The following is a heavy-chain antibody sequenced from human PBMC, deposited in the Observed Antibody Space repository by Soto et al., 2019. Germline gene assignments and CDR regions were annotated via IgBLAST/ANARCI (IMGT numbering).Heavy chain of an antibody. J-gene: IGHJ5*02. CDR3: TRDASRDSSARGWFDP. D-gene: IGHD6-13*01. V-gene: IGHV3-21*01. CDR2: ISSNSAYI. Sequence: GGSLRLSCAASGFTFRSFTMYWVRQAPGKGLEWVSTISSNSAYIYYTDALRGRFTISRDNAKNSLHLQMNSLRAEDTAVYYCTRDASRDSSARGWFDPWGPGTLVTVSS. CDR1: GFTFRSFT.